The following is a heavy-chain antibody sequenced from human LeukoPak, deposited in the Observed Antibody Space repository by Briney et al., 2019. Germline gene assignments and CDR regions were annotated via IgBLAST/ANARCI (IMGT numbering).Heavy chain of an antibody. CDR3: ARDLVVVAAHYERYNWFDP. CDR2: INPNSGGT. V-gene: IGHV1-2*02. J-gene: IGHJ5*02. CDR1: GYTFTGYY. Sequence: ASVTVSCKASGYTFTGYYMHWVRQAPGQGLEWMGWINPNSGGTNYAQKSQGRVTMTRDTSISTAYMELSRLRSDDTAVYYCARDLVVVAAHYERYNWFDPWGQGTLVTVSS. D-gene: IGHD2-15*01.